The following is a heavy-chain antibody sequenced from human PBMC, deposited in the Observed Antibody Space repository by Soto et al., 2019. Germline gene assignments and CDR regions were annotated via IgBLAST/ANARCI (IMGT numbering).Heavy chain of an antibody. V-gene: IGHV3-21*01. CDR3: VPDAVVLAAKGY. J-gene: IGHJ4*02. Sequence: EVQLVESGGGLVKPGGSLRLSCAASGFTFSSYSMNWVRQAPEKGLEWVSSISTSGSHKQYTDSVKGRFTISRDNAKNSLYLQMNSLRAEDTAVYYCVPDAVVLAAKGYWGQGTLVTVSS. CDR2: ISTSGSHK. D-gene: IGHD2-15*01. CDR1: GFTFSSYS.